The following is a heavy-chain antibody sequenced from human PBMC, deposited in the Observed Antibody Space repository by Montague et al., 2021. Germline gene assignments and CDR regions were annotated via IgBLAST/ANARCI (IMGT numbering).Heavy chain of an antibody. CDR2: VRHIGST. D-gene: IGHD3-10*01. Sequence: SETLSLTCGVYGGSLSEYFWTWIRQSPAKGLERIGEVRHIGSTDYNPSLKSRVTMSVDKSKNQFSLKLRSVTAADTAVCYCASDRGPFDYWGQGTVVTVS. CDR3: ASDRGPFDY. J-gene: IGHJ4*02. V-gene: IGHV4-34*01. CDR1: GGSLSEYF.